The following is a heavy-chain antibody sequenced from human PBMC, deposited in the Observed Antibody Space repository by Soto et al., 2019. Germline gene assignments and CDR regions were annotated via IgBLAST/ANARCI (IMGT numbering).Heavy chain of an antibody. CDR2: ISSSGSST. CDR1: GFTFGDYY. J-gene: IGHJ4*02. V-gene: IGHV3-11*01. D-gene: IGHD6-25*01. Sequence: QVQLVESGGGLVKPGGSLRLSCAASGFTFGDYYMSWIRQAPGKGLEWVSYISSSGSSTYYVDSVRGRFTISRDNAKNSLYLQMDSLGAEDTAVYYCAREAADRPAAWYWSQGNPVTVSS. CDR3: AREAADRPAAWY.